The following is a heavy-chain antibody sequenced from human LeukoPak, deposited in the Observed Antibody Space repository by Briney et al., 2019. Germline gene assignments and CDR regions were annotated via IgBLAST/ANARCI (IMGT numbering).Heavy chain of an antibody. CDR3: ARALGTNYLRSKHSNWFDP. Sequence: SETLSLTCTVSGGSISSSSYYWGWIRQPPGKGLEWIGSIYYSGSTYYNPSLKSRVTISVDTSKNQFSLKLSSVTAADTAVYYCARALGTNYLRSKHSNWFDPWGQGTLVTVSS. J-gene: IGHJ5*02. V-gene: IGHV4-39*07. D-gene: IGHD4/OR15-4a*01. CDR2: IYYSGST. CDR1: GGSISSSSYY.